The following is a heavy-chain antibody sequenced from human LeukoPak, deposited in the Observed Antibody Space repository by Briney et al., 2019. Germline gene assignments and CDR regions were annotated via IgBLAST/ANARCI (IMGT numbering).Heavy chain of an antibody. V-gene: IGHV3-23*01. J-gene: IGHJ4*02. Sequence: GGSLRLSCAASGFTFSNYAMAWVRQAPGKGLEWVSGISASGGGTYYADSVKGRFTISRDNSKNTLSLQMNILRAEDTALYYCAKDVHDGDSSDWYTPFDHWGQGTLVTVSS. D-gene: IGHD6-13*01. CDR1: GFTFSNYA. CDR3: AKDVHDGDSSDWYTPFDH. CDR2: ISASGGGT.